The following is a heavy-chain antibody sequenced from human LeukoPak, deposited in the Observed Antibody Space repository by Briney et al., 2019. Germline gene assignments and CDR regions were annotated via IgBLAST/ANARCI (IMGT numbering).Heavy chain of an antibody. CDR1: GGSISSGDYY. CDR3: ARGVLDILTGYYFDY. D-gene: IGHD3-9*01. Sequence: SETLSLACTVSGGSISSGDYYWSWIRQPPGRGLEWIGYIYYSGSTYYNPSLKSRVTISVDTSKNQFSLKLSSVTAADTAVYYCARGVLDILTGYYFDYWGQGTLVTVSS. V-gene: IGHV4-30-4*01. CDR2: IYYSGST. J-gene: IGHJ4*02.